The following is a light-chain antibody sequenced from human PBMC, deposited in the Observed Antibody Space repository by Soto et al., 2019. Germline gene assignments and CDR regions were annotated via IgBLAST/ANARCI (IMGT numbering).Light chain of an antibody. V-gene: IGLV3-21*04. CDR3: QVYDSSSDHFV. CDR1: NIGRKS. CDR2: YDR. J-gene: IGLJ1*01. Sequence: SYELTQPPSVSLAPGETASIGCGGDNIGRKSVHWYQQKPGQAPVVVMYYDRDRPSGIPERSSGSNSGNTATLTISWVEAGDEADYYCQVYDSSSDHFVFGTGTKLTVL.